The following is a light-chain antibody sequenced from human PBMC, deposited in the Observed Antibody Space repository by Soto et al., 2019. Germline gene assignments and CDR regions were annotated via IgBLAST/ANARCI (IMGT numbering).Light chain of an antibody. CDR1: QSVSSY. CDR3: QQRSNWPRLT. V-gene: IGKV3-11*01. Sequence: DIVLTQSPATLSLSPGERATLSCRASQSVSSYLAWYQQKPGQAPRLLIYDASNRATGIPARFSGSGSGTDFAPPIISLEPEDYAGYHCQQRSNWPRLTFGGGTKVEIK. J-gene: IGKJ4*01. CDR2: DAS.